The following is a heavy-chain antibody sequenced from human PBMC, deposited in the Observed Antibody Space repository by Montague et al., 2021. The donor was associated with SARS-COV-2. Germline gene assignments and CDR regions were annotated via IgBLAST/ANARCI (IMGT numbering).Heavy chain of an antibody. CDR3: AGQRASSPFDH. V-gene: IGHV4-39*01. CDR1: GSSISTSTYY. Sequence: SETLSLTCTVSGSSISTSTYYWGWIRQPPGKGLEWIGSIYYTESTFYXXSLKSRVTISVDTSQNQFSLKLSSVTAADTAMYYCAGQRASSPFDHWGREPWSPSPQ. J-gene: IGHJ4*02. D-gene: IGHD6-13*01. CDR2: IYYTEST.